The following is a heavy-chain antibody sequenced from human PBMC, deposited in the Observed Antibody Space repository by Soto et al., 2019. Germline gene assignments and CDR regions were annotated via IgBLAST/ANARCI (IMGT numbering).Heavy chain of an antibody. CDR2: TNVNETDI. V-gene: IGHV3-64D*06. D-gene: IGHD6-19*01. CDR3: VREIGASCAWSCYFDY. J-gene: IGHJ4*02. CDR1: GITLDHYT. Sequence: PGGSLRLPCLGSGITLDHYTIHWARQAPGRGLEFVSATNVNETDIHYAYSGKGRFSIRRDNSKSTVYLHINNLIYEDTAVYDCVREIGASCAWSCYFDYWGKGTLVTVSS.